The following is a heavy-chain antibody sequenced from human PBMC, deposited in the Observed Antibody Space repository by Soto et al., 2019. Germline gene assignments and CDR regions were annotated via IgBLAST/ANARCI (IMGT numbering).Heavy chain of an antibody. CDR2: IYYSGST. V-gene: IGHV4-59*01. CDR1: GGSISSYY. D-gene: IGHD3-22*01. CDR3: ARDSEYYYDSSGYYRAFDI. Sequence: QVQLQESGPGLVKPSETLSLTCTVSGGSISSYYWSWIRQPPGKGLEWIGYIYYSGSTNYNPSLKSRVTISVDTSKIQFSLKLSSVTAADTAVYYCARDSEYYYDSSGYYRAFDIWGQGTMVTVSS. J-gene: IGHJ3*02.